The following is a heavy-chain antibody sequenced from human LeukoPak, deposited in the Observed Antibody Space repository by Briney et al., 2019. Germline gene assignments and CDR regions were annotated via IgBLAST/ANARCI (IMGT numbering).Heavy chain of an antibody. CDR1: GGSISSYY. Sequence: SETLSLTCTVSGGSISSYYWSWIRQPPGKELEWIGYIYYSGSTNYNPSLKSRVTISVDTSKNQFSLKLSSVTAADTAVYYCASRVWSGYSFDYWGQGTLVTVPS. CDR3: ASRVWSGYSFDY. V-gene: IGHV4-59*08. CDR2: IYYSGST. J-gene: IGHJ4*02. D-gene: IGHD3-3*01.